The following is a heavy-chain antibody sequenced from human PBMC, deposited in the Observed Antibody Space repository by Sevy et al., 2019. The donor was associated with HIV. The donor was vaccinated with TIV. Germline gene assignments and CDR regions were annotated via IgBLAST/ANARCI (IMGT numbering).Heavy chain of an antibody. CDR1: GFTFAKYS. Sequence: GGSLRLSCAASGFTFAKYSMSWVRQAPGKGLEWVSTFSFGCGRINYAYSVKGRFTIFRDDSKNTLFLQMNSLRAEDTATYFCAREGCTQPHDYWGQGTLVTVSS. CDR3: AREGCTQPHDY. D-gene: IGHD2-8*01. J-gene: IGHJ4*02. CDR2: FSFGCGRI. V-gene: IGHV3-23*01.